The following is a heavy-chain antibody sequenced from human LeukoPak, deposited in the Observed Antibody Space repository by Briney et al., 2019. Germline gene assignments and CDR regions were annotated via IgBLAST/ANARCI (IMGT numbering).Heavy chain of an antibody. CDR3: ARGADSGTPYGLDV. CDR1: GGSFSGYY. CDR2: INHSGSA. J-gene: IGHJ6*02. V-gene: IGHV4-34*01. D-gene: IGHD1-14*01. Sequence: SETLSLTCAVYGGSFSGYYWSWIRQPPGKGLEWIGEINHSGSANYNPSLKSRVTISVDTSKNQFSLKLSSVTAADTAVYYCARGADSGTPYGLDVWAKGPRSPSP.